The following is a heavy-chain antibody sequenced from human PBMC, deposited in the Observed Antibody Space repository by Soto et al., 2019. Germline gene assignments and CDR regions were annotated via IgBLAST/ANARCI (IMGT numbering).Heavy chain of an antibody. D-gene: IGHD6-13*01. CDR3: ARSGSGAAAGTYYYYGMDV. J-gene: IGHJ6*02. CDR1: GYTFTCYY. Sequence: XSVKVSCKASGYTFTCYYMHWVRQAPGQGLEWMGWINPNSGGTNYAQKFQGWATMTRDTSISTSYMELSRLRSDDTAVYYCARSGSGAAAGTYYYYGMDVWGQGTTVTVSS. CDR2: INPNSGGT. V-gene: IGHV1-2*04.